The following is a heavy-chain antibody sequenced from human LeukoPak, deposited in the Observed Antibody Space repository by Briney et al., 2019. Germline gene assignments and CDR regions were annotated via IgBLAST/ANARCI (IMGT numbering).Heavy chain of an antibody. J-gene: IGHJ4*02. CDR1: GYTFTGYY. V-gene: IGHV1-2*02. D-gene: IGHD6-6*01. Sequence: ASVKVSCKTSGYTFTGYYIHWVRQAPGQGLEWMGWINPNSGGTNYAQKFQGRVTMTRDTSISTAYMELSGLRSDDTAVYYCARGRRYSSSPTLDYWGQGTLVTVSS. CDR3: ARGRRYSSSPTLDY. CDR2: INPNSGGT.